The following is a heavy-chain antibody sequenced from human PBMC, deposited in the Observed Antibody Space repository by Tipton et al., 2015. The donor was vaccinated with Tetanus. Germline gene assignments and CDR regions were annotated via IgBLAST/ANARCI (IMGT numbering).Heavy chain of an antibody. CDR3: ARALKQLVRVGDY. J-gene: IGHJ4*02. V-gene: IGHV4-61*08. CDR2: ISNSGRT. Sequence: LRLSCSVSGGSVRSGDYQWNWIRQPPGKGLEWLAYISNSGRTNSNYSLKSRITISVDSSKNHLSLNLTTVTAADTAVYYCARALKQLVRVGDYWGQGTVVTVSS. D-gene: IGHD6-6*01. CDR1: GGSVRSGDYQ.